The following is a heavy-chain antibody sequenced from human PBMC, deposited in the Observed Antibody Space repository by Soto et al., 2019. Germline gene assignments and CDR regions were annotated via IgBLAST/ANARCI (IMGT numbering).Heavy chain of an antibody. CDR1: GYAFTTYG. CDR2: ISAHNGNT. V-gene: IGHV1-18*01. Sequence: QVHLVQSGAEVKKPGASVKVSCQGSGYAFTTYGITWVRQAPGQGLDWMGWISAHNGNTNYAQKLQGRVTVTRDTSTSTAYMEMRSLSYVDTAVYYCARGRYGDYWGQGALVTVSS. CDR3: ARGRYGDY. D-gene: IGHD1-1*01. J-gene: IGHJ4*02.